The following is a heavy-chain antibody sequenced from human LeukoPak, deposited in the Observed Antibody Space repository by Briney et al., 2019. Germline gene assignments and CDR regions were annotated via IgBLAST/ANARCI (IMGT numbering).Heavy chain of an antibody. CDR2: TSYDGSNE. CDR1: GFTFSNYG. CDR3: AKDIRGYSYGYVDY. J-gene: IGHJ4*02. Sequence: GGSLRLSCAGSGFTFSNYGMHWVRQAPGKGLEWVAFTSYDGSNEYYADSVKGRFTISRDSSKNTLYLQMNSLRAEDTAVYYCAKDIRGYSYGYVDYWGQGTLVTVSS. D-gene: IGHD5-18*01. V-gene: IGHV3-30*18.